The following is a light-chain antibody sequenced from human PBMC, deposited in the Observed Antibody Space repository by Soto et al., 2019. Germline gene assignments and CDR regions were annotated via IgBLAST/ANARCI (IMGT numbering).Light chain of an antibody. Sequence: QSALTQPPSASGSPGQSVTISCAGTNRDIGAYDYVSWYQQHPGKAPKLIIYEVSQRPSGVPDRFSGSKSGNTASLTVSGLQTEDEADYYCSAYAGSNNFVFGSGTKVTVL. V-gene: IGLV2-8*01. CDR2: EVS. J-gene: IGLJ1*01. CDR1: NRDIGAYDY. CDR3: SAYAGSNNFV.